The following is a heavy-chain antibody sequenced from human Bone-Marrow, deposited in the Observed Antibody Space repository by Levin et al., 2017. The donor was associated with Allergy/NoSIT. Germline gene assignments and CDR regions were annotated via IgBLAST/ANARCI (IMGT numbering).Heavy chain of an antibody. CDR3: ARHHCTNGVCYMFDS. CDR2: IWPGDSDT. CDR1: GYSFSSYW. J-gene: IGHJ4*02. D-gene: IGHD2-8*01. Sequence: GGSLRLSCEASGYSFSSYWIAWVRQTPGKGLEYMGMIWPGDSDTKYSPSFQGHVTISADQSRSTAFLQWNTLKAADTAVYYCARHHCTNGVCYMFDSWGQGTQVTVSS. V-gene: IGHV5-51*01.